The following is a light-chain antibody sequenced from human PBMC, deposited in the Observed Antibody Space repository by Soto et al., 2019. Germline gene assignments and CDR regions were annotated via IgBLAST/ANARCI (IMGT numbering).Light chain of an antibody. J-gene: IGLJ2*01. Sequence: QSALTQPASVSGSPGQSITISCTGTSSDIGAYNYVSWYQQHPGKAPKLMIYDVNIPPSGVSNRFSGSKSGNTASLTISGLQAEYEADYCCTSWTTSTTMIFGGGTKLTVL. CDR1: SSDIGAYNY. CDR3: TSWTTSTTMI. V-gene: IGLV2-14*03. CDR2: DVN.